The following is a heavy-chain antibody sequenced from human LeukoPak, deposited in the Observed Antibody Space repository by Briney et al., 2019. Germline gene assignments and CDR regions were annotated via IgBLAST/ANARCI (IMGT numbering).Heavy chain of an antibody. J-gene: IGHJ4*02. D-gene: IGHD3-22*01. V-gene: IGHV3-43*02. CDR1: GFTFDDYA. CDR2: ISGDGTNP. Sequence: GGSLRLSCAASGFTFDDYAMHWVRQAPGKGLEWVSLISGDGTNPYYADSVKGRFTISRDNSRNSLSLQMKSLRSEDTALYYCVKDVLYYYGNSGSYYSGNFDYWGQGTLVTVSS. CDR3: VKDVLYYYGNSGSYYSGNFDY.